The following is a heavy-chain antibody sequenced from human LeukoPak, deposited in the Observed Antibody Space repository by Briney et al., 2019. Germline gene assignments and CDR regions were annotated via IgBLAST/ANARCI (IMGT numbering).Heavy chain of an antibody. CDR2: IYHSGST. Sequence: PSETLSLTCTVSGGSISSGVYYWSWIRQPPGKGLEWIGYIYHSGSTYYNPSLKSRVTISVDRSKNQFSLKLSSVTAADTAVYYCARDLGPGLDPWGQGTLVTVSS. V-gene: IGHV4-30-2*01. J-gene: IGHJ5*02. D-gene: IGHD3-16*01. CDR1: GGSISSGVYY. CDR3: ARDLGPGLDP.